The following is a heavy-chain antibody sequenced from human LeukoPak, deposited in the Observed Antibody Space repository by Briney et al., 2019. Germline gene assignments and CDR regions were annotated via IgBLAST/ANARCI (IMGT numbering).Heavy chain of an antibody. CDR2: IWYDGSNK. CDR3: ARSPRRGATDFDY. V-gene: IGHV3-33*01. J-gene: IGHJ4*02. CDR1: GFTFSSYG. Sequence: GRSLRLSCAASGFTFSSYGMHWVRQAPGKGLEWVAVIWYDGSNKYYADSVKGRFTISRDNSKNTLYLQMNSLRAEDTAVYYCARSPRRGATDFDYWGQGTLVTVSS. D-gene: IGHD1-26*01.